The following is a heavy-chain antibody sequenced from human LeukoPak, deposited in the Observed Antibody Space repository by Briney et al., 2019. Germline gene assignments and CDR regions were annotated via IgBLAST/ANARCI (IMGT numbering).Heavy chain of an antibody. Sequence: GGSLRLSCAVSGFTFNTYAMNWVRQAPGKGLEWVSSISSSTDYIYYADSVKGRFTISRDNAKNSLYLQMNSLRAEDTAVCYCVRFPSGITAPIYYFDYWGQGTLVTVSS. CDR2: ISSSTDYI. D-gene: IGHD1/OR15-1a*01. CDR3: VRFPSGITAPIYYFDY. V-gene: IGHV3-21*01. CDR1: GFTFNTYA. J-gene: IGHJ4*02.